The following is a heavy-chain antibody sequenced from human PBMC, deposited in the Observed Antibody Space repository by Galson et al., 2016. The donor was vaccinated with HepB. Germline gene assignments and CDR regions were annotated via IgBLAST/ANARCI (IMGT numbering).Heavy chain of an antibody. J-gene: IGHJ4*02. CDR3: AKEFTY. CDR1: GGPINSDPFY. V-gene: IGHV4-61*02. Sequence: TLSLTCSVLGGPINSDPFYWSWIRQPAGKGLEWIGRIYSSGYTDYNPSLKSRVTLSLHPSNNQFSLKLTSVTAADTAVYYCAKEFTYWGQVALVTVSS. CDR2: IYSSGYT.